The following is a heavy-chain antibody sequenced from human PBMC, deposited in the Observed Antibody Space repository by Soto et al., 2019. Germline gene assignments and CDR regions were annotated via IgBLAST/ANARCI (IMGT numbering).Heavy chain of an antibody. Sequence: QVQLQESGPGLVKSSETLSLTCRVSGGSISNYFWCWIRQPPGKGLEWIGYIFNSGSTIYSPSLKSRVTLTLDTSKNQFSLRLGSVTVADTAIYYCAREQETYYMDVWGKGTTVTVSS. CDR2: IFNSGST. CDR3: AREQETYYMDV. V-gene: IGHV4-59*01. J-gene: IGHJ6*03. CDR1: GGSISNYF.